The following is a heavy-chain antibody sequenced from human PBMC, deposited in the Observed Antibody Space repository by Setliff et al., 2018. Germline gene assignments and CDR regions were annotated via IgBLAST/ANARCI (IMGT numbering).Heavy chain of an antibody. CDR2: IDWDDEK. CDR3: ARISPDYSNYVFDY. J-gene: IGHJ4*02. CDR1: GFSVNTNGMR. D-gene: IGHD4-4*01. V-gene: IGHV2-70*04. Sequence: PTLVHPTQTLILTCTLSGFSVNTNGMRVNWIRQPPGKALEWLARIDWDDEKFYNTSLKTRLTISKDPSKDQVVLTMTNMDPVDTATYYCARISPDYSNYVFDYWGQGTLVTVSS.